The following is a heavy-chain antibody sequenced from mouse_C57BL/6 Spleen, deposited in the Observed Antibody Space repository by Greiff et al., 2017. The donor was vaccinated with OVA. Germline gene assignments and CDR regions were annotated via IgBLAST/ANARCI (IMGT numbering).Heavy chain of an antibody. CDR1: GFTFNTYA. Sequence: EVKVVESGGGLVQPKGSLKLSCAASGFTFNTYAMHWVRQAPGTGLEWVARIRSKSSNYATYYADSGKDRFTISRDDSQSMLYLQMNNLKTEDTAMYYCVRSGIYYGYDTWFAYWGQGTLVTVSA. J-gene: IGHJ3*01. CDR2: IRSKSSNYAT. CDR3: VRSGIYYGYDTWFAY. V-gene: IGHV10-3*01. D-gene: IGHD2-2*01.